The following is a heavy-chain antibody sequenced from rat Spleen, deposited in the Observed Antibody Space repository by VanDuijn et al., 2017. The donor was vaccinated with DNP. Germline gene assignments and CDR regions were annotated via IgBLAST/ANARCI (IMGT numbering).Heavy chain of an antibody. J-gene: IGHJ4*01. CDR3: ATEGFPVQWAMDA. Sequence: EVQLVESGGGLVQPGRSLKLSCAASGFTFSNYGMAWVRQAPTKGLEWVASISTGGGNTYYRDSVKGRFTISRDKEKNNQYLQMHSLRCEDTATYYSATEGFPVQWAMDAWGQGTSVTVSS. CDR2: ISTGGGNT. D-gene: IGHD3-2*01. V-gene: IGHV5S13*01. CDR1: GFTFSNYG.